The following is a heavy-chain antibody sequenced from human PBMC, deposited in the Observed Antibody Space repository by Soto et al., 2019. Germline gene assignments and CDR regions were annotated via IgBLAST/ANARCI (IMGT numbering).Heavy chain of an antibody. D-gene: IGHD6-19*01. Sequence: ASVKVSCKASGGTFSSYAISWVRQAPGQGPEWMGGIIPIFGTASYAQKFQGRVTITADESTSTAYMELSSLRSEDTAVYYCASSVAGTLWWSYWGQGTLVTVSS. CDR3: ASSVAGTLWWSY. CDR2: IIPIFGTA. CDR1: GGTFSSYA. V-gene: IGHV1-69*13. J-gene: IGHJ4*02.